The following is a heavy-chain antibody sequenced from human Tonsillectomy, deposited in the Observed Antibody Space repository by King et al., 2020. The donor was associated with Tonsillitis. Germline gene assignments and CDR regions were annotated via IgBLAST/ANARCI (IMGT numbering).Heavy chain of an antibody. CDR1: GYIFTTYW. J-gene: IGHJ3*02. Sequence: QLVQSGAEVKKPGESLKISCKGSGYIFTTYWIAWVRQMPGKGLEWMGIIYPGDSDTRYSPSFQGQVTISADKSNTTAYLQWSSLKASDTAMYYCARPLGDDYDSSGVGSFDIWGQGTMVTVSS. CDR3: ARPLGDDYDSSGVGSFDI. CDR2: IYPGDSDT. D-gene: IGHD3-22*01. V-gene: IGHV5-51*01.